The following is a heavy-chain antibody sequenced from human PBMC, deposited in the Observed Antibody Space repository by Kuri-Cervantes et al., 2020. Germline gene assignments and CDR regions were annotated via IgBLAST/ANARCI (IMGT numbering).Heavy chain of an antibody. CDR2: ISAYNGNT. D-gene: IGHD6-13*01. CDR3: ARDNRYVGAAGDY. CDR1: GYTFTSYG. J-gene: IGHJ4*02. Sequence: ASVKVSYKASGYTFTSYGISWVRQAPGQGLEWMGWISAYNGNTNYAQKFQGRVTMTTDTSTTTAYMELRSLRSDDTAVYYCARDNRYVGAAGDYWGQGTLVTVSS. V-gene: IGHV1-18*01.